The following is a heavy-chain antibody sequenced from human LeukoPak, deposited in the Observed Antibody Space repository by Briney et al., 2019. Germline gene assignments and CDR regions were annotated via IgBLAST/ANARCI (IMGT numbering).Heavy chain of an antibody. J-gene: IGHJ4*02. CDR3: ARVNPFGSGYSLYYFDY. D-gene: IGHD3-3*01. Sequence: GGSLRLSCAASGFTFSSYSMNWVRQAPGKGLEWVSSISNIVSYIYYADSVKGRFTISRDNAKNSLYLQINSLRPEDTAVYYCARVNPFGSGYSLYYFDYWGPGTLVTVSS. V-gene: IGHV3-21*01. CDR2: ISNIVSYI. CDR1: GFTFSSYS.